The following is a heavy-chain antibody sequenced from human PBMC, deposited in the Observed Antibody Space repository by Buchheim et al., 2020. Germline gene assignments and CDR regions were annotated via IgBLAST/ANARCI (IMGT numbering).Heavy chain of an antibody. CDR3: AKGPRGYQLEGLCFDY. J-gene: IGHJ4*02. V-gene: IGHV3-23*01. Sequence: EVQLLESGGGLVQPGGSLRLSCAASGFTFSSYAMSWVRQAPGKGLEWVSAISGSGGSTYYADSVKGRFTIHRDNSKNKLYLQMNSLRAEDTAVYYCAKGPRGYQLEGLCFDYWGQGTL. D-gene: IGHD2-2*01. CDR2: ISGSGGST. CDR1: GFTFSSYA.